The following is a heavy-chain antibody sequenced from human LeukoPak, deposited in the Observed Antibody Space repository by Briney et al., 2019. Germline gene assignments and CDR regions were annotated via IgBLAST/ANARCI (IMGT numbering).Heavy chain of an antibody. CDR1: GFTFNSYW. Sequence: GGSLRLSCAASGFTFNSYWMHWVRQGPGKGLVWVSRINSDGTTTTYADSVKGRFTISRDNAKNTLYLQMNSLRAEDTAVYYCARAGQGLDSWGQGTLVTVSS. CDR3: ARAGQGLDS. V-gene: IGHV3-74*01. J-gene: IGHJ5*01. CDR2: INSDGTTT.